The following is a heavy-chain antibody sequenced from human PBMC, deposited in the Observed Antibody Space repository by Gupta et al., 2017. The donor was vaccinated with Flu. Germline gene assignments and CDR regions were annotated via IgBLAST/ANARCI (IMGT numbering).Heavy chain of an antibody. CDR1: TFSTYG. CDR3: ARERGPFDAFDI. CDR2: IWSDGRNK. J-gene: IGHJ3*02. V-gene: IGHV3-33*01. Sequence: TFSTYGMHGVRQAPGKGLEWVAVIWSDGRNKYYANSVKGRFTFSRDNSKNTLSLQMNSLRAEDTAVYYCARERGPFDAFDIWGQGTMVTVSS.